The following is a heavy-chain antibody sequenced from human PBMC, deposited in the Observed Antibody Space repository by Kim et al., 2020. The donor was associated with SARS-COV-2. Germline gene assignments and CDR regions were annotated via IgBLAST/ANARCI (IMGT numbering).Heavy chain of an antibody. CDR1: GGTFSSYA. J-gene: IGHJ6*02. CDR3: ARGGLGGYLLGYYYYYGMDV. V-gene: IGHV1-69*13. Sequence: SVKVSCKASGGTFSSYAISWVRQAPGQGLEWMGGIIPIFGTANYAQKFQGRVTITADESTSTAYMELSSLRSEDTAVYYCARGGLGGYLLGYYYYYGMDVWGQGTTVTVSS. D-gene: IGHD6-13*01. CDR2: IIPIFGTA.